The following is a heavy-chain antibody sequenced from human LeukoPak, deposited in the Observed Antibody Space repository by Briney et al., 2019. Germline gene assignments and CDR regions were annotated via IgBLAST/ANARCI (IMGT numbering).Heavy chain of an antibody. D-gene: IGHD6-19*01. CDR1: DGSFSGYY. J-gene: IGHJ4*02. CDR2: INHSGST. Sequence: PSETLSLTCAVYDGSFSGYYWSWIRQPPGKGLEWIGEINHSGSTNYNPSLKSRVTISVDTSKNQFSLKLSSVTAADTAVYYCARGLSKTGIAVAGEGGPDYWGQGTLVTVSS. CDR3: ARGLSKTGIAVAGEGGPDY. V-gene: IGHV4-34*01.